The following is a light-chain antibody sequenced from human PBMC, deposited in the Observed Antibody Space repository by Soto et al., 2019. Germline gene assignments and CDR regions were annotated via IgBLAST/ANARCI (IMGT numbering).Light chain of an antibody. CDR2: DAS. Sequence: EIVMTQSPATVSASPGERATLSCRASQSVSSFLAWYQQKPGQAPRILIYDASNRATGIPARFSGSGSGTDFTLTISSLEPEDFAVYYCQQRSFWPTFGQGTKVDIK. V-gene: IGKV3-11*01. CDR1: QSVSSF. CDR3: QQRSFWPT. J-gene: IGKJ1*01.